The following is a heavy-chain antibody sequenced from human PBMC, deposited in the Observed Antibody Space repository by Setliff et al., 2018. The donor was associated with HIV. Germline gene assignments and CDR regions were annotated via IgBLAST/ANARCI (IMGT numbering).Heavy chain of an antibody. Sequence: ETLSLTCTVSGGSISSSSYYWGWIRQPPGKGLEWIGNIFYSGHTFYNPSLKSRVTISVDTSKNQFSLKLNSVTAADTALYYCARRGWNGYTAFDCWGQGTLVTVSS. CDR3: ARRGWNGYTAFDC. CDR1: GGSISSSSYY. V-gene: IGHV4-39*07. D-gene: IGHD5-12*01. J-gene: IGHJ4*02. CDR2: IFYSGHT.